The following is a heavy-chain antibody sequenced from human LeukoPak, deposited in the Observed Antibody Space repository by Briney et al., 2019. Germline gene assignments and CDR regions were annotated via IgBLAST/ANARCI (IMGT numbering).Heavy chain of an antibody. D-gene: IGHD2-15*01. CDR2: IYNSGST. Sequence: SETLSLTCTVSGVSISSYHWSWIRQPPVKGLEWIGYIYNSGSTNYNPPLKSRVTIVDTSKNQVSLKLSSVTAADTAVYYCARKDGDYWGQGILVTVSS. J-gene: IGHJ4*02. CDR1: GVSISSYH. V-gene: IGHV4-59*01. CDR3: ARKDGDY.